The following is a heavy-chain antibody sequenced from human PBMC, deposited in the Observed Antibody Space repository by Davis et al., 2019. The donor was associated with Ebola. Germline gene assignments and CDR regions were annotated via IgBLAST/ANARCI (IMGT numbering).Heavy chain of an antibody. J-gene: IGHJ3*02. Sequence: GESLKLSCKGSGYSFTNYWIVWVRQMPGKGLECMGIIFPGDSDTRYSPSFRGQVTISADKSMKTAFLQWSSLKASDSGMYYCASLRRTITGMDDGFDIWGQGTMVTVSS. CDR1: GYSFTNYW. CDR3: ASLRRTITGMDDGFDI. V-gene: IGHV5-51*01. CDR2: IFPGDSDT. D-gene: IGHD2-8*02.